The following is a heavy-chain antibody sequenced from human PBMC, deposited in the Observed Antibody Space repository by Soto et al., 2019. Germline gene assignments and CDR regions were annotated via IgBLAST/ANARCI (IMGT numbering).Heavy chain of an antibody. Sequence: QVQLVQSGAEVKKPGASVKVSCKASGYTFTGYYMHWVRQAPGQGLEWMGWINPNRGGTNYAQKFQGWVTMTRDTSISTAYMELSRLRSDDTAVYYCARGASGYDSDFDYWGQGTLVTVSS. CDR1: GYTFTGYY. CDR3: ARGASGYDSDFDY. CDR2: INPNRGGT. J-gene: IGHJ4*02. V-gene: IGHV1-2*04. D-gene: IGHD5-12*01.